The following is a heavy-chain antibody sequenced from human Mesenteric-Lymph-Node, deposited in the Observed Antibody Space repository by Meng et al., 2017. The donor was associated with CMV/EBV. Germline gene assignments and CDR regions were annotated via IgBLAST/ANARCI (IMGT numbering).Heavy chain of an antibody. V-gene: IGHV1-46*01. CDR2: INTSGGST. J-gene: IGHJ4*02. D-gene: IGHD4-17*01. CDR1: GYTFTSYY. Sequence: ASVKVSCKASGYTFTSYYMHWVRQAPGQGLEWMGIINTSGGSTSYAQKFQGRVTMTRDTSTSTVYMELSSLRSEDTAVYYCARGSRAHGDYGQPTDYWGQGTLVTVSS. CDR3: ARGSRAHGDYGQPTDY.